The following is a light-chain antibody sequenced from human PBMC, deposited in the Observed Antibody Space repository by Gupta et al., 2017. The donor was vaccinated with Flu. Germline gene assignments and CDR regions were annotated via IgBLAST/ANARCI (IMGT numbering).Light chain of an antibody. CDR3: QQYGSSPWT. CDR2: GAS. Sequence: IVLTQSPGTLSLSPGQRATLPCTASQSVSSSYLAWHQQKPRQAPRLLIYGASSRATGIPDRFSGSGSGTDFTLTISRLEPEDFAVYYCQQYGSSPWTFGQGTKVEIK. J-gene: IGKJ1*01. CDR1: QSVSSSY. V-gene: IGKV3-20*01.